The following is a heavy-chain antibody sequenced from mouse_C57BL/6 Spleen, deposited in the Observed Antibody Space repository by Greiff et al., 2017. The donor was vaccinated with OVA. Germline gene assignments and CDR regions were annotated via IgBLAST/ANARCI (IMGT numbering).Heavy chain of an antibody. Sequence: VQLQQSGAELVKPGASVKLSCTASGFTITDYYMHWVKQRTEQGLEWIGRIDPEDGETKYAPKFQGKATITADTSSNTAYLQLSSLTSEDTAVYYCARSEGTVAGYYYAMDYWGQGTSVTVSS. J-gene: IGHJ4*01. CDR1: GFTITDYY. D-gene: IGHD1-1*01. CDR2: IDPEDGET. CDR3: ARSEGTVAGYYYAMDY. V-gene: IGHV14-2*01.